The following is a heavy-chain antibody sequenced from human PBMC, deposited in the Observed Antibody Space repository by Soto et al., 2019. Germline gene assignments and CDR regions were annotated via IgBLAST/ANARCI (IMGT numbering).Heavy chain of an antibody. Sequence: GGSLRLSCAASGFTFSNAWMNWVRQAPGKGLEWVGRIKSKTDGGTTDYAAPVKGRFTISRDDSKNTLYLQMNSLKTEDTAVYYCTTEDYDILTGYREPNSWGQGTLVTVSS. CDR1: GFTFSNAW. D-gene: IGHD3-9*01. CDR3: TTEDYDILTGYREPNS. J-gene: IGHJ4*02. CDR2: IKSKTDGGTT. V-gene: IGHV3-15*07.